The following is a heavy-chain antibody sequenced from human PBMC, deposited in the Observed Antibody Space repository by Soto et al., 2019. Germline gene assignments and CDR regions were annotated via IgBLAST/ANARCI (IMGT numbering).Heavy chain of an antibody. V-gene: IGHV3-33*01. J-gene: IGHJ6*02. CDR1: GFTFNNYG. CDR2: IWNDGSGY. Sequence: QVQLVESGGGVVQPGRSLRLSCAASGFTFNNYGMHWVRQAPGKGLEWVAVIWNDGSGYYYANSVKGRFTISRDNSKNTQYLQMSSMRAEDTAVYYCARRQISPPTRGAAAARGGMDVWGQGTTVTVSS. D-gene: IGHD6-13*01. CDR3: ARRQISPPTRGAAAARGGMDV.